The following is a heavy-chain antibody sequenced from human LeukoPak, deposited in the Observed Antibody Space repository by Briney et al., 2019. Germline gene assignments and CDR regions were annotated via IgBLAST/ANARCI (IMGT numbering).Heavy chain of an antibody. D-gene: IGHD4-17*01. J-gene: IGHJ5*02. CDR2: INPSGSSA. CDR3: ARNYYGDYYLNWFDP. CDR1: GYSFTSYY. V-gene: IGHV1-46*01. Sequence: ASVKVSCKASGYSFTSYYMHWVRQAPGQGLEWMGFINPSGSSAAYAQKFQGRVTMTRDTSTSTVYMELSSLRSEDTAVYYCARNYYGDYYLNWFDPWGQGTLVTVSS.